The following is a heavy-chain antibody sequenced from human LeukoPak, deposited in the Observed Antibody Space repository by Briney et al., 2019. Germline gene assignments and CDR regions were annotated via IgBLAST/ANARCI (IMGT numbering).Heavy chain of an antibody. CDR1: GFTFSSYA. V-gene: IGHV3-21*05. CDR3: ARDQGDSSGYYNY. D-gene: IGHD3-22*01. Sequence: SPGGSLRLSCAASGFTFSSYAMSWVRQAPGKGLEWVSYISSSSSYTNYADSVKGRFTISRDNAKNSLYLQMNSLRAEDTAVYYCARDQGDSSGYYNYWGQGTLVTVSS. J-gene: IGHJ4*02. CDR2: ISSSSSYT.